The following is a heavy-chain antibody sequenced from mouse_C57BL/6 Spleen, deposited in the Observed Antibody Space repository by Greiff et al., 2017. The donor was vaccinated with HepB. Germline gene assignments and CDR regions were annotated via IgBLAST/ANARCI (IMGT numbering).Heavy chain of an antibody. D-gene: IGHD2-2*01. J-gene: IGHJ1*03. CDR1: GYTFTSYW. V-gene: IGHV1-72*01. Sequence: QVQLKQPGAELVKPGASVKLSCKASGYTFTSYWMHWVKQRPGRGLEWIGRIDPNSGGTKYNEKFKSKATLTVDKPSSTAYMQLSSLTSEDSAVYYCASSLYYGWGYFDVWGTGTTVTVSS. CDR3: ASSLYYGWGYFDV. CDR2: IDPNSGGT.